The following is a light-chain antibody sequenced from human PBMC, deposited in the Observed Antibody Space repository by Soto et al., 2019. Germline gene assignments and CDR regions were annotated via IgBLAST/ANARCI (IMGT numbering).Light chain of an antibody. J-gene: IGKJ1*01. CDR1: QSISSW. CDR2: DAS. V-gene: IGKV1-5*01. Sequence: IPMTQSPATLSASVGDRVTITCRASQSISSWLAWYQQKPGTAPKLLIYDASSLESGVPSRFSGSGSGTEFTLTISSLQPDDFATYYCQQYNSYWTFGQGTKVDIK. CDR3: QQYNSYWT.